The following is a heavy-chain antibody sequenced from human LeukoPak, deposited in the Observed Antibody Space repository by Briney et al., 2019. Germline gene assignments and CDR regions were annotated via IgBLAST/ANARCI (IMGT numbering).Heavy chain of an antibody. V-gene: IGHV3-30-3*01. CDR3: ARGDIFGENYFDY. J-gene: IGHJ4*02. CDR2: ISYDGSNK. CDR1: GFTFSSYA. D-gene: IGHD3-3*02. Sequence: PGGSLRLSCAASGFTFSSYAMHWVRQAPGKGLEWVAVISYDGSNKYYADSVKGRFTISRDNSKNTLYLQMNSLRAEDTAVYYCARGDIFGENYFDYWGQGTLVTVSS.